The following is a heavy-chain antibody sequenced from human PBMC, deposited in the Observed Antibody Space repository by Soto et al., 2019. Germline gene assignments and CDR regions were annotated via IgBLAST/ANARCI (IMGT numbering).Heavy chain of an antibody. D-gene: IGHD2-2*01. CDR1: GGTFSSYA. CDR3: ARRSLGDIVVVPAAPIYYYYGMDV. J-gene: IGHJ6*02. CDR2: IIPIFGTA. V-gene: IGHV1-69*13. Sequence: SVKVSCKASGGTFSSYAISWVRQAPGQGLEWMGGIIPIFGTANYAQKFQGRVTITADESTSTAYMELSSLRSEDTAVYYCARRSLGDIVVVPAAPIYYYYGMDVWGQGTTVTVSS.